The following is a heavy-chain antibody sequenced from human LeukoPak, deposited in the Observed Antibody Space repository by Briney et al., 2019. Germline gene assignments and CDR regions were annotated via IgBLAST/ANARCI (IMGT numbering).Heavy chain of an antibody. D-gene: IGHD3-3*01. V-gene: IGHV1-2*02. CDR3: ARDQYYDFWSGYPNWFDP. CDR1: GYTFTGYY. CDR2: INPNSGGT. J-gene: IGHJ5*02. Sequence: ASVKVSCKASGYTFTGYYMHWVRQAPGQGLEWMGWINPNSGGTNYAQKFQGRVTMTRDTSISTAYMELSRLRSDDTAVYYCARDQYYDFWSGYPNWFDPWGQGTLVTVSS.